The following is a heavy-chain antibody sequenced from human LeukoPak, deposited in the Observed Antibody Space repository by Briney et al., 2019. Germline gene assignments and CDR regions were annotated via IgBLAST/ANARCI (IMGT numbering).Heavy chain of an antibody. CDR3: ARVRDSSGYYDAFDI. CDR1: GYTFTGYY. J-gene: IGHJ3*02. CDR2: INPNSGGT. Sequence: ASVKVSCKASGYTFTGYYMHWVRQAPGQGLEWMGWINPNSGGTNYAQKFQGRVTMTRDTSISTAYMELSRLRSDDTAVYYCARVRDSSGYYDAFDIWGQGTMVTVSS. D-gene: IGHD3-22*01. V-gene: IGHV1-2*02.